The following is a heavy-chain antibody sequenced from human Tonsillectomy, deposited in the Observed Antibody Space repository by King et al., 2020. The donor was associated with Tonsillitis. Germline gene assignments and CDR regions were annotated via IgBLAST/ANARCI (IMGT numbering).Heavy chain of an antibody. Sequence: VQLQQSGPGLVKPSQTLSLTCVISGDSISSNSASWNWIRQSPSRGLEWLGRTYYRFKWCNDYELSVKSRMTISPDTSKNQVSLHLNSVTPEDTAVYFCARGALWLHDSNYFDYWGQGTLITVSS. J-gene: IGHJ4*02. CDR3: ARGALWLHDSNYFDY. V-gene: IGHV6-1*01. D-gene: IGHD5-24*01. CDR1: GDSISSNSAS. CDR2: TYYRFKWCN.